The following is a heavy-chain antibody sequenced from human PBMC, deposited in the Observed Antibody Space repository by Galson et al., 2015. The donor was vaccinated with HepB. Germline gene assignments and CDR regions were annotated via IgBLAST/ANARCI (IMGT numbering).Heavy chain of an antibody. CDR2: ISWNSGSI. CDR3: AKGPYYYDSSGCWGVFDY. CDR1: GFTFDDYA. V-gene: IGHV3-9*01. Sequence: SLRLSCAASGFTFDDYAMHWVRQAPGKGLEWVSGISWNSGSIGYADSVKGRFTISRDNAKNSLYLQMNSLRAEDTALYYCAKGPYYYDSSGCWGVFDYWGQGTLVTVSS. D-gene: IGHD3-22*01. J-gene: IGHJ4*02.